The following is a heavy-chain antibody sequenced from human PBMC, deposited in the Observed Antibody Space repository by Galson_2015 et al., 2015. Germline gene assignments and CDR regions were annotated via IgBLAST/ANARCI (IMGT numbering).Heavy chain of an antibody. CDR2: IYSGGST. J-gene: IGHJ4*03. D-gene: IGHD3-22*01. Sequence: SLRLSCAASGFTVSSNYMSWVRQAPGKGLEWVSVIYSGGSTYYADSVKGRFTISRDNSKNTLYLQMNSLRAEDTAVYYCASYGARDGNYYDSSGYAVDYWGQGTTVTVSS. V-gene: IGHV3-66*02. CDR3: ASYGARDGNYYDSSGYAVDY. CDR1: GFTVSSNY.